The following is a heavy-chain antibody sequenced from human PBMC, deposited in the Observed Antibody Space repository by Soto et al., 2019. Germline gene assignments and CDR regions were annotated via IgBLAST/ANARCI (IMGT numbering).Heavy chain of an antibody. CDR1: GGSFSGYY. V-gene: IGHV4-34*01. CDR2: INHSGST. Sequence: SETLSLTCAVYGGSFSGYYWSWIRQPPGKGLEWIGEINHSGSTNYNPSLKSRVTISVDTSNNQFSLKLSSVTAADTAVYYCARGHKMSRNSYYDYVWGSYRRYYFDYWGQGTLVTVSS. D-gene: IGHD3-16*02. J-gene: IGHJ4*02. CDR3: ARGHKMSRNSYYDYVWGSYRRYYFDY.